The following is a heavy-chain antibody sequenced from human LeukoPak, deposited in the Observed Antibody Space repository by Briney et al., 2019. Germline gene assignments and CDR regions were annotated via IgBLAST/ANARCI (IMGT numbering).Heavy chain of an antibody. D-gene: IGHD2-2*01. CDR1: GLTFSDYY. CDR3: ARVRVPAALSYYYYYMDV. J-gene: IGHJ6*03. Sequence: GGSLRLSCAASGLTFSDYYMSWIRQAPGKGMEWVSYISSSGSTIYYADSVKGRFTISRDNAKNSLYLQMNSLRAEDTAVYYCARVRVPAALSYYYYYMDVWGKGTTVTVSS. V-gene: IGHV3-11*04. CDR2: ISSSGSTI.